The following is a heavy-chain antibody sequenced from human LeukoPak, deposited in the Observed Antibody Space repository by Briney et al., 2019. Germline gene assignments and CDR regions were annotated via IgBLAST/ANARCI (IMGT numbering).Heavy chain of an antibody. Sequence: PSETLSLTCTVSGVSISSSYWIWLRQPTGKGLVWIGYIHYTGNTNHNPSLKNRVTISVDTSKNQFSLKLSSVTAADTAIYYCAKYGQYNFDYWGQGTLVTVSS. D-gene: IGHD2/OR15-2a*01. CDR2: IHYTGNT. CDR1: GVSISSSY. J-gene: IGHJ4*02. CDR3: AKYGQYNFDY. V-gene: IGHV4-59*01.